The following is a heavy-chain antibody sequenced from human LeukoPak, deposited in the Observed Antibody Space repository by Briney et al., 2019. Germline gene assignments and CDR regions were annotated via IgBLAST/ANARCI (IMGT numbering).Heavy chain of an antibody. J-gene: IGHJ5*02. V-gene: IGHV4-59*01. CDR1: GGSISFYH. CDR3: AREGHYYDGSGYYWFDA. D-gene: IGHD3-22*01. CDR2: ISYSGST. Sequence: SETLSLTCTVSGGSISFYHWSWIRQPPGKGLEWIGYISYSGSTNYNPSLKSRVTISVDTSKNQFSLKVSSVTAADTAVYYCAREGHYYDGSGYYWFDAWGQGTLVTVSS.